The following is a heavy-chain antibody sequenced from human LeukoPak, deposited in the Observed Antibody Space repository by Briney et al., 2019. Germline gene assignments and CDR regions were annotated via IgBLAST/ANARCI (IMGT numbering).Heavy chain of an antibody. CDR1: GGSISSYY. CDR3: ARESGSIAVAGIIDP. J-gene: IGHJ5*02. D-gene: IGHD6-19*01. Sequence: PSETLSLTCTVSGGSISSYYWSWIRQPAGKGLEWIGRIYTRGSTNYNPSLKSRVTMSVDTSKNQFSLKLSSVTAADTAVYYCARESGSIAVAGIIDPWGQGTLVTVSS. CDR2: IYTRGST. V-gene: IGHV4-4*07.